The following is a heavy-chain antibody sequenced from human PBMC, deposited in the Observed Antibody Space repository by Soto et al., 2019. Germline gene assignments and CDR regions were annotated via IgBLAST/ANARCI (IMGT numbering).Heavy chain of an antibody. CDR2: VYSSGGT. Sequence: PSETLSLTCTVSGGSMSSYYWTWIRQPAGKGLEWIGRVYSSGGTHYSPSLKSRVTISLDTSKNQFSLRLLSVTDADTAVSFCARGQRFSDWFDPWGQGTLVTVSS. D-gene: IGHD3-3*01. CDR1: GGSMSSYY. CDR3: ARGQRFSDWFDP. V-gene: IGHV4-4*07. J-gene: IGHJ5*02.